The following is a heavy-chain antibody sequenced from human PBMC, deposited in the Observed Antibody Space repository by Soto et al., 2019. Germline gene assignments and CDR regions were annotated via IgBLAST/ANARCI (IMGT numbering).Heavy chain of an antibody. CDR2: ASYDGSYK. CDR1: GFTFSSFG. D-gene: IGHD5-12*01. Sequence: QVQLVESGGGVVQPGRSLRLSCAASGFTFSSFGMHWVRQAPGKGLEWVAVASYDGSYKYYADSVKGRFTISRDNSKNTLYLQMNSLRAEDTAVYYLAKERAVVATTPDLDYWGQGTLVTVSS. J-gene: IGHJ4*02. V-gene: IGHV3-30*18. CDR3: AKERAVVATTPDLDY.